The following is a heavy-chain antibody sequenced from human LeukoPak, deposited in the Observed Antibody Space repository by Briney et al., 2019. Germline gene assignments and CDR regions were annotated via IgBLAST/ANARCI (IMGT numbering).Heavy chain of an antibody. D-gene: IGHD3-16*01. CDR1: GYTFTMYY. CDR3: ARGKRRGRSGSVGELFASYYTYYYMDV. CDR2: INPNDGAT. J-gene: IGHJ6*03. Sequence: ASVKVSCKASGYTFTMYYIHWVRQAPGQGLEWMAMINPNDGATTYAQRFQGRVTMTRDMSTTTVYMDLRSLRSEDTAVYFCARGKRRGRSGSVGELFASYYTYYYMDVWGRGTTVTVSS. V-gene: IGHV1-46*01.